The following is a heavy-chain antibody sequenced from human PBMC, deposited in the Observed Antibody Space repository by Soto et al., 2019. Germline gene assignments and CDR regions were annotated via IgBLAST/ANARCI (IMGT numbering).Heavy chain of an antibody. CDR2: IYPDDSDT. CDR1: GYIFTNYW. V-gene: IGHV5-51*01. J-gene: IGHJ5*02. D-gene: IGHD3-10*01. CDR3: ARHFGRGIASSSSP. Sequence: PGXCLNRSGKGSGYIFTNYWIAWLRQIPGKGLEWIVIIYPDDSDTKYSPPFQGQVIMSVDKSMSTAYLQWSSLKASDTAIYYCARHFGRGIASSSSPWGQGTLVTVS.